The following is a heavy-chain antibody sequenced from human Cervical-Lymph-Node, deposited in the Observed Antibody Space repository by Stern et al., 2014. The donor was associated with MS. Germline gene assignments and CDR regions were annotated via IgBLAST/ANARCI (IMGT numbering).Heavy chain of an antibody. CDR3: ARDGRHTNNYGLDV. Sequence: VQLVESGAEVKKPGSSVKVSCQASGGAFNVYAINWLRQAPGQGLEWMGGIIPIIGIAKYAQKFQGRVMITADESTRTSSMQLSSLTSNDTAVYYCARDGRHTNNYGLDVWGQGTTVTVSS. CDR1: GGAFNVYA. CDR2: IIPIIGIA. J-gene: IGHJ6*02. V-gene: IGHV1-69*01.